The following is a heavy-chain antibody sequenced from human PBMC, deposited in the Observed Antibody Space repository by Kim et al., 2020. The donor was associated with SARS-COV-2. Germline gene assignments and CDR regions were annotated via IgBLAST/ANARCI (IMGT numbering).Heavy chain of an antibody. CDR3: ARDGGFCSSNSCYNWFDP. D-gene: IGHD2-2*01. V-gene: IGHV1-69*06. CDR1: GCTFSNYA. J-gene: IGHJ5*02. Sequence: SVKVSCKASGCTFSNYAISWVRQAPGQGPEWMGGIIPIFGTPNYAQKFKGRVTITADKSTSTAYMELSSLRSEDTAVYYCARDGGFCSSNSCYNWFDPWGQGTLVTVSS. CDR2: IIPIFGTP.